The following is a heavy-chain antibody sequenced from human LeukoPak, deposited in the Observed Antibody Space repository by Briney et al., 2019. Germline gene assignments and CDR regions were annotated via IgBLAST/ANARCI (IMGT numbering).Heavy chain of an antibody. CDR2: IKQDGSEK. CDR1: GFTFSSYW. Sequence: GGSLRLSCAASGFTFSSYWMSWVRQAPGKGLEWVANIKQDGSEKFYVDSVKGRFTISRDNAKNSLYLQMNSLRAEDTAVYYCAKAKGIVGATKEFDYWGQGTLVTVSS. J-gene: IGHJ4*02. CDR3: AKAKGIVGATKEFDY. D-gene: IGHD1-26*01. V-gene: IGHV3-7*01.